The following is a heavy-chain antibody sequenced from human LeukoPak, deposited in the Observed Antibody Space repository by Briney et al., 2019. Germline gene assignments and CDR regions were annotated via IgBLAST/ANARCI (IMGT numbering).Heavy chain of an antibody. Sequence: GGSLRLSCAASGFNFSSYSMNWLRQPPAKGLEWVSSISSSSSYIYYADSVKGRFTISRDNAKNSLYLQMNSLRAEDTAVYYCAREGIAAAGTGYWGQGTLVTVSS. J-gene: IGHJ4*02. CDR2: ISSSSSYI. CDR1: GFNFSSYS. CDR3: AREGIAAAGTGY. D-gene: IGHD6-13*01. V-gene: IGHV3-21*01.